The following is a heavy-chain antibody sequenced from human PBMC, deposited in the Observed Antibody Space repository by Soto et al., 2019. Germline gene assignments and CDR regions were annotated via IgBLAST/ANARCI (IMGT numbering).Heavy chain of an antibody. CDR2: IKQDGSEK. CDR3: SRSRVN. CDR1: EFSFSTSW. D-gene: IGHD6-13*01. V-gene: IGHV3-7*01. J-gene: IGHJ4*02. Sequence: VSLRLSCTASEFSFSTSWMYWVRQAPGKGLEWVAAIKQDGSEKYYVDSVKGRFTISRDKAKNSVYLQLDSLRAEDTAVYYCSRSRVNWGQGILVTVSS.